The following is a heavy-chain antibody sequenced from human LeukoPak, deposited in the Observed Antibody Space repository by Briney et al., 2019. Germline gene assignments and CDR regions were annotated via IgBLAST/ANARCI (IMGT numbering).Heavy chain of an antibody. CDR3: AREVITPGDSDGFDL. D-gene: IGHD2-2*01. Sequence: SETLSLTCTVSGGSISSANHFWSWVRQSLGEGLEWIGYIHYDGRAHYNPSLKSRVSMSLDMSKNQFSLSLSSVTAADTAIYYCAREVITPGDSDGFDLWGQGTMVSVSS. CDR1: GGSISSANHF. J-gene: IGHJ3*01. CDR2: IHYDGRA. V-gene: IGHV4-30-4*08.